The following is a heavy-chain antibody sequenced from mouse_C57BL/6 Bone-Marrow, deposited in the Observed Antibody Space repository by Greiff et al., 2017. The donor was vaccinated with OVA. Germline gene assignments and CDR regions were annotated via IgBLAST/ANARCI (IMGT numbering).Heavy chain of an antibody. D-gene: IGHD2-4*01. CDR3: TSRGKSYDYDFAY. Sequence: DVKLQESGAELVRPGASVKLSCTASGFNIKDDYMHWVKQRPEQGLEWIGWIDPENGDTEYASKFQGKATITADTSSNTAYTQLSSLTSEDTAVYYCTSRGKSYDYDFAYWGQGTLVTVSA. CDR1: GFNIKDDY. V-gene: IGHV14-4*01. J-gene: IGHJ3*01. CDR2: IDPENGDT.